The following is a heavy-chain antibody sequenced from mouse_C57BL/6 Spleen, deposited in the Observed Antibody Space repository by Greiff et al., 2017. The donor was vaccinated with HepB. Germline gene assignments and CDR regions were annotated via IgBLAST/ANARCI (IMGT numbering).Heavy chain of an antibody. Sequence: VQLQESGPGLVKPSQSLSLTCSVTGYSITSGYYWNWIRQFPGNKLEWMGYISYDGSNNYNPSLKNRISITRDTSKNHFFLKLNSVTTEDTATYYCARRTGSSYRYAMDYWGQGTSVTVSS. D-gene: IGHD1-1*01. J-gene: IGHJ4*01. CDR2: ISYDGSN. V-gene: IGHV3-6*01. CDR3: ARRTGSSYRYAMDY. CDR1: GYSITSGYY.